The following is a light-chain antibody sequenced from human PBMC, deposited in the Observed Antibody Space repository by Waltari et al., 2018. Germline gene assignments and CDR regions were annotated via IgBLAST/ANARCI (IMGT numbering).Light chain of an antibody. Sequence: DIQLTQSPSFLSASVGDRVTITCRASQGFSSYLAWYQQKPGKAPKLLIYAASTLQSGVPSRFSGSGSGTEFTLTISSLQPEDFATYYCQQYNNWPLTFGGGTKVEIK. CDR1: QGFSSY. V-gene: IGKV1-9*01. CDR2: AAS. CDR3: QQYNNWPLT. J-gene: IGKJ4*01.